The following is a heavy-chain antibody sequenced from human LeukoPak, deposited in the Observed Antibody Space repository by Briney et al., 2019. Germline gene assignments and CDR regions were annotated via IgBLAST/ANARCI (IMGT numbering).Heavy chain of an antibody. D-gene: IGHD6-13*01. CDR2: ISWNSGSI. CDR1: GFTFDDYA. J-gene: IGHJ4*02. V-gene: IGHV3-9*01. Sequence: GGSLRLSCAVSGFTFDDYAMHWVRQAPGKGLEWVSGISWNSGSIGYADSVKGRFTISRDNAKNSLYLQMNSLRAEDTALYYCSKDAAAGTLDYWGQGTLVTVSS. CDR3: SKDAAAGTLDY.